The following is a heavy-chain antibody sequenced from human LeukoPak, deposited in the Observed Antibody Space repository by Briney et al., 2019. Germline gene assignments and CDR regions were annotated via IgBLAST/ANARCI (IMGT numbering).Heavy chain of an antibody. D-gene: IGHD2-8*01. V-gene: IGHV4-39*02. CDR1: GGSISNSSYY. J-gene: IGHJ4*02. CDR2: VFDSGST. Sequence: SETLSLTCTVSGGSISNSSYYWGWIHQPPGKVLEWIGSVFDSGSTYYNPSLKSRVTIYVDKSKNHFSLKLSSVTAADTALYYCARLNTNAYPYFFDYWGQGPLVTVSS. CDR3: ARLNTNAYPYFFDY.